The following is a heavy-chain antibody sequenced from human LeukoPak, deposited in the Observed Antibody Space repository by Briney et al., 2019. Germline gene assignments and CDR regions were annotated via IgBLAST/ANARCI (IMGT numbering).Heavy chain of an antibody. J-gene: IGHJ5*02. D-gene: IGHD2-15*01. V-gene: IGHV3-21*01. CDR2: ISSSSSYI. CDR3: ARDAASGNNWFDP. CDR1: GFTFSSYS. Sequence: NAGGSLRLSCAASGFTFSSYSMNWVRQAPGKGLEWVSSISSSSSYIYYADSVKGRFTISRDNAEKSLYLQMNSLRAEDTAVYYCARDAASGNNWFDPWGQGTLVTVSS.